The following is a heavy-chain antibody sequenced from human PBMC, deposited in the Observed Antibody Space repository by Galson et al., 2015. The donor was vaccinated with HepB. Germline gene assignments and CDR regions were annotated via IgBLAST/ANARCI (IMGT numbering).Heavy chain of an antibody. CDR1: GGSISSYY. D-gene: IGHD6-13*01. CDR2: IYYSGST. V-gene: IGHV4-59*01. CDR3: ARGGSSSWFPTDYGMDV. Sequence: ETLSLTCTVSGGSISSYYWSWIRQPPGKGLEWIGYIYYSGSTNYNPSLKSRVTISVDTSKNQFSLKLSSVTAADTAVYYCARGGSSSWFPTDYGMDVWGQGTTVTVSS. J-gene: IGHJ6*02.